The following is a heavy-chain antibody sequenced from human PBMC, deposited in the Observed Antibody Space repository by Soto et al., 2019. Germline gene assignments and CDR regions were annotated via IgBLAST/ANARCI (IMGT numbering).Heavy chain of an antibody. CDR3: ARDRLDWNYDYYGMDV. D-gene: IGHD3-9*01. V-gene: IGHV1-3*01. J-gene: IGHJ6*02. CDR1: GYTFTSYA. CDR2: INAGNGNT. Sequence: ASVKVSCKASGYTFTSYAMHWVRQAPGQRLGWMGWINAGNGNTKYSQKFQGRVTITRDTSTSTAYMELSSLRSEDTAVYYCARDRLDWNYDYYGMDVWGQGTTVTVSS.